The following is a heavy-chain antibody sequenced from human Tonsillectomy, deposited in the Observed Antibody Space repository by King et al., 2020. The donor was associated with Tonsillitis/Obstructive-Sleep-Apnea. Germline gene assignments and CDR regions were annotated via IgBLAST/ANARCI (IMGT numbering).Heavy chain of an antibody. CDR3: ARGGMTTVVTPNGMDV. Sequence: QLVQSGAEVKKPGASVKVSCKTSGYTFTSYDINWVRQATGQGLEWMGWMNPNSGNTGYAQKSQGRVTMTRNTSISTAYMELSSLRSEDTAVYYCARGGMTTVVTPNGMDVWGQGTTVTVSS. CDR1: GYTFTSYD. D-gene: IGHD4-23*01. CDR2: MNPNSGNT. J-gene: IGHJ6*02. V-gene: IGHV1-8*01.